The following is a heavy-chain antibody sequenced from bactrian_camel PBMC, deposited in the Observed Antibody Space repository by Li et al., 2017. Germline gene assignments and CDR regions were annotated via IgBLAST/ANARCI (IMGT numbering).Heavy chain of an antibody. CDR1: GYTFNNHC. Sequence: VQLVESGGGSVQPGGSLRLSCAASGYTFNNHCLGWFRQSPGKEREGVAAMHSDGDQNYAYADSVKGRFTVSRDNAKNTLYLQMNGLKPVDTATYYCAVGLSGYGCGWYWRRDFPSWGKGTQVTVS. J-gene: IGHJ6*01. CDR3: AVGLSGYGCGWYWRRDFPS. D-gene: IGHD6*01. V-gene: IGHV3S6*01. CDR2: MHSDGDQN.